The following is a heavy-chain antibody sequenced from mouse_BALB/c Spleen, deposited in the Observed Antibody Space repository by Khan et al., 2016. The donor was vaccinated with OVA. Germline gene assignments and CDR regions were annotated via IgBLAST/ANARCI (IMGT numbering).Heavy chain of an antibody. CDR3: ARELVTTVVATPFAY. J-gene: IGHJ3*01. Sequence: EVQGVESGGGLVKPGGSLKLSCAASGFTFSNYAMSWVRQTPEKRLEWVATISSGGSYTYYPDSVQGRFTISSDNAKNTLSLQMSSLRSEDAAIYYCARELVTTVVATPFAYWGQGTLVTVSA. V-gene: IGHV5-9-3*01. CDR1: GFTFSNYA. CDR2: ISSGGSYT. D-gene: IGHD1-1*01.